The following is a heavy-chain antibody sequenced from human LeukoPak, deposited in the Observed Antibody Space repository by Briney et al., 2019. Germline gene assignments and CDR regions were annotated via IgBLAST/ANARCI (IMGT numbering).Heavy chain of an antibody. V-gene: IGHV3-9*01. CDR1: GFTFDDYA. Sequence: GGSLRLSCAASGFTFDDYAMHWVRQAPGKGLEWVSGISWNSGSIGYADSVKGRFTISRDNAKNSLYLQMNSLRAEDTALYYCAKEGMGYCSGGSCPRSYYYYYMDVWGKGTTVTISS. J-gene: IGHJ6*03. D-gene: IGHD2-15*01. CDR3: AKEGMGYCSGGSCPRSYYYYYMDV. CDR2: ISWNSGSI.